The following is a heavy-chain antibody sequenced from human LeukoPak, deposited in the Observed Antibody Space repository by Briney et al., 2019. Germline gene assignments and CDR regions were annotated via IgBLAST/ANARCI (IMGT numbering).Heavy chain of an antibody. D-gene: IGHD5-18*01. Sequence: SETLSLTCAVYGGSFSGYYWSWIRQPPGKGLEWIGEINHSGSTNYNPSLKSRVTISVDTSKNQFSLKLSSVTAADTAVYYCARIGAGYSYGYPVDYWGQGTLVTVSS. V-gene: IGHV4-34*01. CDR3: ARIGAGYSYGYPVDY. CDR1: GGSFSGYY. J-gene: IGHJ4*02. CDR2: INHSGST.